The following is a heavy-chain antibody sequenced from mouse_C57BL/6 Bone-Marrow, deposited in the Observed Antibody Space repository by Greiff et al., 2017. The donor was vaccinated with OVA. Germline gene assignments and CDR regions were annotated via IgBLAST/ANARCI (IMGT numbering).Heavy chain of an antibody. D-gene: IGHD6-1*01. CDR1: GYTFTSYW. CDR2: IYPDDSET. CDR3: AKPLGY. J-gene: IGHJ2*01. V-gene: IGHV1-61*01. Sequence: QVQLQQSGPGLVRPGSSVKLSCKASGYTFTSYWVDWVKQRPGQGLEWIGDIYPDDSETHYNQKFKDKDTLTVDKSSSPAYMQLSSLTSEASSVYYCAKPLGYWGQGTTLTVSS.